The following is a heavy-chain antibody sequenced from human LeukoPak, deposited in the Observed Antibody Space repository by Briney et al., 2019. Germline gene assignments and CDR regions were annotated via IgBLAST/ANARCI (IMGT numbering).Heavy chain of an antibody. CDR3: AREQWLVRDYYYGMDV. CDR1: GFTFSSYA. D-gene: IGHD6-19*01. Sequence: PGGSLRLSCAASGFTFSSYAMHWVRQAPGKGLEWVAVISYDGSNKYYADSVKGRFTISRDNSKNTLYLQMNSLRAEDTAVYYCAREQWLVRDYYYGMDVWGQGTTVTVSS. CDR2: ISYDGSNK. V-gene: IGHV3-30-3*01. J-gene: IGHJ6*02.